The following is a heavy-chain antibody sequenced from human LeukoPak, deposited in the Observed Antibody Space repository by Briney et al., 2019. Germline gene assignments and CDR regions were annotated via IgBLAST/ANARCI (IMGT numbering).Heavy chain of an antibody. V-gene: IGHV1-2*02. CDR3: ARDLGLGGKYYFDY. Sequence: GASVKVSCKASGYTFTGYYMHWVRQAPGQGLEWMGWINPNSGGTNYAQKFQGRVTMTRDTSISTAYMELSRLRPDDTAVYYCARDLGLGGKYYFDYWGQGTLVTVSS. CDR1: GYTFTGYY. J-gene: IGHJ4*02. D-gene: IGHD3/OR15-3a*01. CDR2: INPNSGGT.